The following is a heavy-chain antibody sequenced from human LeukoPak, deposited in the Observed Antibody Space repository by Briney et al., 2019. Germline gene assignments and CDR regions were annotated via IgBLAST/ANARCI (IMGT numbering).Heavy chain of an antibody. Sequence: PGGSLRLSCAASGFTFSNYNMIWVRQAPGKGLVSVSYISSSGSTMHYADSVRGRFTISRDNAKKSLYLQMNSLRAEDTAVYYCARVWDGYSGEDYWGQGTLVTVSS. CDR3: ARVWDGYSGEDY. CDR2: ISSSGSTM. D-gene: IGHD5-18*01. V-gene: IGHV3-48*01. CDR1: GFTFSNYN. J-gene: IGHJ4*02.